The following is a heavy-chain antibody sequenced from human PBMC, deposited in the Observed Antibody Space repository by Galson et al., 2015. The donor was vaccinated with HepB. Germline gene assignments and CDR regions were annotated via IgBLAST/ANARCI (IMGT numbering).Heavy chain of an antibody. Sequence: SVKVSCKASGYTFTSYYMHWVRQAPGQGLEWMGIINPSGGSTSYAQKLQGRVTMTRDTSTSTVYMELSSLRSEDTAVYYCARGSSRYDSSEGFDYWGQGTLVTVSS. CDR1: GYTFTSYY. V-gene: IGHV1-46*04. D-gene: IGHD3-22*01. CDR2: INPSGGST. CDR3: ARGSSRYDSSEGFDY. J-gene: IGHJ4*02.